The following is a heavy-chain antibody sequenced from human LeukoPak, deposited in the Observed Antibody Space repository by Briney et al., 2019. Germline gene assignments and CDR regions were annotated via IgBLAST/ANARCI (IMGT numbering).Heavy chain of an antibody. CDR2: IKQDGSEK. Sequence: GGSLRLSCAVSGFTFNGSWMSWVRQAPGKGLEWVATIKQDGSEKYYVDSVKGRFTISRDNAKNSLYLQMNSLRAEDTAVYYCAIPRREGYTSVSLDYGAREPLVTVS. CDR1: GFTFNGSW. D-gene: IGHD5-24*01. CDR3: AIPRREGYTSVSLDY. V-gene: IGHV3-7*01. J-gene: IGHJ4*02.